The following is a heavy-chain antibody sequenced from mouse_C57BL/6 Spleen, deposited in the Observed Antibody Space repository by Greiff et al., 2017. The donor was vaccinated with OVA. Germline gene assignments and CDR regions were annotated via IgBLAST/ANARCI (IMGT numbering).Heavy chain of an antibody. D-gene: IGHD2-14*01. V-gene: IGHV1-78*01. CDR2: IYPRDGST. CDR1: GYTFTDHT. Sequence: QVQLQQSDAELVKPGASVKISCKASGYTFTDHTIHWMKQRPEQGLEWIGYIYPRDGSTKYNEKFKGKATLTADKSSSTAYMQLNRLTSEDSAVYSGARRGRSIGGAMDYWGQGTSVTVSS. J-gene: IGHJ4*01. CDR3: ARRGRSIGGAMDY.